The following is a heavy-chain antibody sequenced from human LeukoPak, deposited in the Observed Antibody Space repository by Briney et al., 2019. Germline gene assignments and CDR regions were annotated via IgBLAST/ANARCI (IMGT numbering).Heavy chain of an antibody. CDR2: ISSSSSYI. J-gene: IGHJ5*02. CDR1: GFTFCSYS. CDR3: ARDSSSWYPGWFDH. V-gene: IGHV3-21*01. Sequence: PGGSLRLSCAASGFTFCSYSMNWVRQAPGKGLEWVSSISSSSSYIYYADSVKGRFTISRDNAKNSLYLQMNSLRAEDTAVYYCARDSSSWYPGWFDHWGQGTLVTVSS. D-gene: IGHD6-13*01.